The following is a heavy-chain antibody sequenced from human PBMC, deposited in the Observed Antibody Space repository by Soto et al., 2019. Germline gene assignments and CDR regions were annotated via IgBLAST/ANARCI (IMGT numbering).Heavy chain of an antibody. CDR2: VTDDGSKT. Sequence: ESGGGVVQPGRSLRLSCAASGFNFGTFGMHWVRPAPGKRLEWVAAVTDDGSKTYYGDSVKGRFTISRDNSKNTMFLQMNTLRIEDTAVYYCAKVGDVYNSFFHYWGQGTLVTVSS. CDR1: GFNFGTFG. D-gene: IGHD1-26*01. J-gene: IGHJ4*02. CDR3: AKVGDVYNSFFHY. V-gene: IGHV3-30*18.